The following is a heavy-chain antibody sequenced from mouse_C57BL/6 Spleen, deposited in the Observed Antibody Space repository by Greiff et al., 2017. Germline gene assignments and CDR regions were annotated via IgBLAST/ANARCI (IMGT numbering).Heavy chain of an antibody. J-gene: IGHJ3*01. CDR1: GYSITSGYY. CDR2: ISYDGSN. D-gene: IGHD2-4*01. CDR3: ARAGDYDAWFAY. V-gene: IGHV3-6*01. Sequence: VQLKESGPGLVKPSQSLSLTCSVTGYSITSGYYWNWIRQFPGNKLEWMGYISYDGSNNYNPSLKNRISITRDTSKNQFFLKLNSVTTEDTATYYCARAGDYDAWFAYWCQGTLVTVSA.